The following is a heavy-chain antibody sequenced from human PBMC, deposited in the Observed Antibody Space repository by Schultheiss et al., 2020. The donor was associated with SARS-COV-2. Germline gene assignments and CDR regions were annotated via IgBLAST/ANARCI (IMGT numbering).Heavy chain of an antibody. CDR2: IDPSDSYT. Sequence: GESLKISCKGSGYSFTSYWISWVRQMPGKGLEWMGRIDPSDSYTNYSPSFQGQVTISADKSISTAYLQWSSLKASDTAMYYCARRFRRYCGGDCYSFDYWGQGTLVTVSS. CDR1: GYSFTSYW. J-gene: IGHJ4*02. V-gene: IGHV5-10-1*04. CDR3: ARRFRRYCGGDCYSFDY. D-gene: IGHD2-21*01.